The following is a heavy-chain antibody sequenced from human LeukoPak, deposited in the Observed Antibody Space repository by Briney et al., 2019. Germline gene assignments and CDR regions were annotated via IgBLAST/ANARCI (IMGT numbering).Heavy chain of an antibody. D-gene: IGHD3-3*01. CDR3: ATVLRFLEWSIVGGAFDI. CDR1: GFTVNTKF. V-gene: IGHV3-53*01. CDR2: IYTGGDT. J-gene: IGHJ3*02. Sequence: GGSLRLSCAASGFTVNTKFVSWVRQAPGKGLEWVSVIYTGGDTYYADSVKGRFTISRDNSKNTLYLQMNSLRAEDTAVYYCATVLRFLEWSIVGGAFDIWGQGTMVTVSS.